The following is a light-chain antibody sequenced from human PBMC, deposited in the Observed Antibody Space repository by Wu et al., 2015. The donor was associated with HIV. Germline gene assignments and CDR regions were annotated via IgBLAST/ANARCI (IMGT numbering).Light chain of an antibody. CDR2: GAS. V-gene: IGKV1-17*03. CDR3: LQHNNYPPT. CDR1: QGVRDY. Sequence: DIQMTQSPSALSASVGDRVTITCRASQGVRDYLAWFQQKPGKAPRRLIYGASNLQSGVPSRSSGSGSGTEFTLTISSLQPEDFATYYCLQHNNYPPTFGQGTQGGSQT. J-gene: IGKJ1*01.